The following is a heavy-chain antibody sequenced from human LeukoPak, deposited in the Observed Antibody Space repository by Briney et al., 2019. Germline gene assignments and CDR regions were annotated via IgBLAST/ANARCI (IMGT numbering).Heavy chain of an antibody. J-gene: IGHJ6*02. V-gene: IGHV1-2*02. CDR2: INPNSGGT. Sequence: ASVKVSCKASGYTFTGYYMHWVRQAPGQGLEWMGWINPNSGGTSYAQKFQGRVTMTRDTSISTAYMELSRLRSDDTAVYYCARKRVPAAIGDYYYYGMDVWSQGTTVTVSS. CDR3: ARKRVPAAIGDYYYYGMDV. CDR1: GYTFTGYY. D-gene: IGHD2-2*01.